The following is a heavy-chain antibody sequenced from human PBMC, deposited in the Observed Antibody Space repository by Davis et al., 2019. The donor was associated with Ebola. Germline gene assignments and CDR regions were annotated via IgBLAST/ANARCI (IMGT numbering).Heavy chain of an antibody. D-gene: IGHD1-7*01. CDR1: GYTFTTYD. V-gene: IGHV1-8*03. Sequence: ASVKVSCKASGYTFTTYDINWVRQATGQGLEWMGWMNPDSGNTGYAQKFQGRVTITRNPSIGTAYMELSSLRSEDTAVYYCARGRDNWNYADMDVWGKGTTVTVSS. J-gene: IGHJ6*03. CDR3: ARGRDNWNYADMDV. CDR2: MNPDSGNT.